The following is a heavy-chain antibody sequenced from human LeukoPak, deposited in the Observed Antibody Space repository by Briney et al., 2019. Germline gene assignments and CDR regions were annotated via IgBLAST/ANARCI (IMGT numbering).Heavy chain of an antibody. CDR2: INPNSGGT. Sequence: ASVKVSCKASGYTFTGYYMHWVRQAPGQGLEWMGWINPNSGGTNYAQKFQGRVTMTRDTSISTAYMELSRLRSDDTAVYYCARVVEMRVAGYDWFDPWGQGTLVTVSS. D-gene: IGHD5-24*01. CDR1: GYTFTGYY. V-gene: IGHV1-2*02. J-gene: IGHJ5*02. CDR3: ARVVEMRVAGYDWFDP.